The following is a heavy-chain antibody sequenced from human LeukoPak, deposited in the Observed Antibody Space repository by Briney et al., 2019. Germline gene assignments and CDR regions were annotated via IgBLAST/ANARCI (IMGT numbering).Heavy chain of an antibody. CDR2: ISGSGGST. J-gene: IGHJ4*02. CDR1: GFTFSTYA. V-gene: IGHV3-23*01. Sequence: GGSLRLSCAASGFTFSTYAMSWVRQAPGKGLEWVSGISGSGGSTYYADSVKGRFTISRDNSKNTLCLQMNSLRAEDTAVYYCAKRSTEGIYTFFDYWGQGTLVTVSS. D-gene: IGHD3-16*01. CDR3: AKRSTEGIYTFFDY.